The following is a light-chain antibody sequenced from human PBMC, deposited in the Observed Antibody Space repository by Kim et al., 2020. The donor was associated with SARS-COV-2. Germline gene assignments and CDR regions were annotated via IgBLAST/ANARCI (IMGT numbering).Light chain of an antibody. J-gene: IGLJ3*02. CDR2: ANN. V-gene: IGLV1-44*01. Sequence: QSVLTQPPSASGTPGQRVTISCSGSSSNIGSNTVNWYQHLPGTAPKLLIYANNQRPSGVPDRISGSKSGTSASLAISGLQSEDEADYYCAAWDDRLTGWVFGGGTKLTVL. CDR1: SSNIGSNT. CDR3: AAWDDRLTGWV.